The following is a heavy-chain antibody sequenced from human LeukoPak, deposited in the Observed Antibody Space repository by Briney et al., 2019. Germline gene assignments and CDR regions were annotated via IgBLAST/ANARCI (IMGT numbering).Heavy chain of an antibody. J-gene: IGHJ3*02. V-gene: IGHV4-30-2*01. CDR1: GGSISSGGYY. Sequence: SETLSLTCTVSGGSISSGGYYWSWIRQPPGKGLEWIGYIYHSGSTYYNPSLKSRVTISVDTSKNQFSLKLSSVTAADTAVYYCATQPVIYGSGSRPGAFDIWGQGTMVTVSS. D-gene: IGHD3-10*01. CDR3: ATQPVIYGSGSRPGAFDI. CDR2: IYHSGST.